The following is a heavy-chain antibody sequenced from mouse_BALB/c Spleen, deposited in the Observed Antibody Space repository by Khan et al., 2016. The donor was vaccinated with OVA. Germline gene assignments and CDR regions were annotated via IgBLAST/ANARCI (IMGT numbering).Heavy chain of an antibody. D-gene: IGHD1-1*01. Sequence: QVQLQQPGAELGKAGASVKMSCKASGYTFTSYWMHWVKPRLGQGLEWFAETNPTNGRTYYNEKFKSKATLTVDKSSSTAYMLLSGTTFEDSAVYYCERIKKIVATYFDYWGQGTTLTVSS. CDR3: ERIKKIVATYFDY. CDR2: TNPTNGRT. V-gene: IGHV1S81*02. J-gene: IGHJ2*01. CDR1: GYTFTSYW.